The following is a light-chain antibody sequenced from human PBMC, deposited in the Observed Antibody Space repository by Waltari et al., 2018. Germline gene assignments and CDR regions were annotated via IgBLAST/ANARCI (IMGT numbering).Light chain of an antibody. J-gene: IGKJ1*01. Sequence: IQLTQSPSTLSAAVGDRVTITCRASQGINYFLAWYQQKAGKAPKLLIYAASNLESGVPPRFSGSGAGTEFTLTISSLQPDDFATYYCQQYNSFSQTFGQGTKVAI. CDR2: AAS. CDR3: QQYNSFSQT. V-gene: IGKV1-5*03. CDR1: QGINYF.